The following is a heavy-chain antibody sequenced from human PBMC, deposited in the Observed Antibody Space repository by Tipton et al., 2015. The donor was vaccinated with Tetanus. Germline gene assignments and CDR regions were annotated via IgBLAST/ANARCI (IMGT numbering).Heavy chain of an antibody. CDR1: GGSISRGAYS. Sequence: LRLSCALSGGSISRGAYSWSWIRQPPGKGLEWIGYIYDSGTTYSNPSLKSRVTIPVCETKGLFSLNLTSVTAPDTAVYYCARFNSYFYAMDVWGQGTTVTVSS. CDR3: ARFNSYFYAMDV. J-gene: IGHJ6*01. CDR2: IYDSGTT. D-gene: IGHD5-24*01. V-gene: IGHV4-30-2*01.